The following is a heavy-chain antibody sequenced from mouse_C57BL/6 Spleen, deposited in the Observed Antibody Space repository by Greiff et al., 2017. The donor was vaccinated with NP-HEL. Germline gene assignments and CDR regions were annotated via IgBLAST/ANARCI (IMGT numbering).Heavy chain of an antibody. J-gene: IGHJ1*03. Sequence: EVQLQQSGAELVRPGASVKLSCTASGFNIKDYYMHWVKQTPEQGLEWIGRIDPEDGDTEYAPKFQGKATMTADTSSNTAYLQLSSLTSEDTDVYYRTTVVLSDYDEGYFDDWGTGTTVTVSS. V-gene: IGHV14-1*01. D-gene: IGHD2-4*01. CDR3: TTVVLSDYDEGYFDD. CDR2: IDPEDGDT. CDR1: GFNIKDYY.